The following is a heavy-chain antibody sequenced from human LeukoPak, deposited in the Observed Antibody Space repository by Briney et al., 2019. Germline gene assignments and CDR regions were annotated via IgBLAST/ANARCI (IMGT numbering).Heavy chain of an antibody. V-gene: IGHV4-59*01. J-gene: IGHJ4*02. Sequence: PSETLSLTCTVSGGAISTYYWSWIRQPPGKGPEWIAYIYYTGTTTYNPSLKSRVTISIDTSRNQFSLNLNSVTAADTAVYYCARGRGDSRGTSFDYWGQGTLVTVSS. D-gene: IGHD3-22*01. CDR2: IYYTGTT. CDR1: GGAISTYY. CDR3: ARGRGDSRGTSFDY.